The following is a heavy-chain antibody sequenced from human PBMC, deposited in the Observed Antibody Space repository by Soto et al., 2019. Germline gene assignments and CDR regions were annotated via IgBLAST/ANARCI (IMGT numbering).Heavy chain of an antibody. Sequence: GGSLRLSCAASGFTFSSYAMSWVRQAPGKGLEWVSAISGSGGSTYYADSVKGRFTISRDNSKNTLYLQMNSLRAEDTAVYYCAKDRGAIVVVPTNWFDPWGQGTLVTVSS. CDR2: ISGSGGST. CDR3: AKDRGAIVVVPTNWFDP. V-gene: IGHV3-23*01. J-gene: IGHJ5*02. D-gene: IGHD2-2*01. CDR1: GFTFSSYA.